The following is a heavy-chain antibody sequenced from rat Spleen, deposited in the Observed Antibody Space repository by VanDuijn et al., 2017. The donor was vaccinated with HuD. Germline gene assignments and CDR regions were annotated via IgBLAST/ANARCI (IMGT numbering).Heavy chain of an antibody. CDR2: ISSDGDNT. D-gene: IGHD1-11*01. Sequence: EVQLVESGGGLVQPGRSLKNSCAVSGLTFSDYDMAWVRQAPTKGLEWIASISSDGDNTYYRDSVKGRFTISRDNAENTQYLQMDSLRSEDTATYYCTRHGGLRNWFAYWGQGTLVTVSS. CDR3: TRHGGLRNWFAY. CDR1: GLTFSDYD. J-gene: IGHJ3*01. V-gene: IGHV5S13*01.